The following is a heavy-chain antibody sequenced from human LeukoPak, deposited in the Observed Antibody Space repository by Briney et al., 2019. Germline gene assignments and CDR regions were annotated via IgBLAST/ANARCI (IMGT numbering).Heavy chain of an antibody. Sequence: SETLSLTCTVSGGSISSYYWSWIRQPPGKGLEWIGYIYYSGSTNYNPSLKSRVTISVDTSKNQFSLKLSSVTAADTAVYYCARHGKGYGSGSSYFDYWGQGTLVTVSS. CDR3: ARHGKGYGSGSSYFDY. CDR2: IYYSGST. D-gene: IGHD3-10*01. J-gene: IGHJ4*02. V-gene: IGHV4-59*01. CDR1: GGSISSYY.